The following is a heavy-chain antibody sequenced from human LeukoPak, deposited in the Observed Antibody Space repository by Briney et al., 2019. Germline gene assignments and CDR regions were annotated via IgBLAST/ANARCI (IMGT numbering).Heavy chain of an antibody. V-gene: IGHV3-48*02. CDR1: GFTFSNYG. D-gene: IGHD2/OR15-2a*01. Sequence: GGSLRLSCVGSGFTFSNYGMNWVRQASGRGLEWVSYISSSSITTSYADSVKGRFTISRDNAKNSLYLQINSLRDEDTAVYYCARDNYFLYAPATGPNDYWGQGTLVTVSS. J-gene: IGHJ4*02. CDR3: ARDNYFLYAPATGPNDY. CDR2: ISSSSITT.